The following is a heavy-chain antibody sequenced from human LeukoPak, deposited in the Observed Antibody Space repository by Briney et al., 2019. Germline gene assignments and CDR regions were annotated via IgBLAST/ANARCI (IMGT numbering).Heavy chain of an antibody. Sequence: ASVTVSFKSSVYTFTSYDINWVRQATGQGREWMGWMNPNSGNTGYAQKFQGRVTMTRNTSISTAYMELSSLRSEDTAVYYCARGRRGVIILPYYYYYMDVWGKGTTVTVSS. CDR1: VYTFTSYD. D-gene: IGHD3-10*01. CDR3: ARGRRGVIILPYYYYYMDV. CDR2: MNPNSGNT. V-gene: IGHV1-8*01. J-gene: IGHJ6*03.